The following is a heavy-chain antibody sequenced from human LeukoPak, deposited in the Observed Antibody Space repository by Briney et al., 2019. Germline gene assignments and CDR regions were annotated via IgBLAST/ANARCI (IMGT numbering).Heavy chain of an antibody. CDR2: IYYSGRT. CDR3: ARPYNNYYFDY. Sequence: SETLSLTCIVSGDSVRGGNYCWTWIRQRPGKGLEWIGYIYYSGRTNYNPSLRSRVLMSLDTSKNQFSLKLSSVTAADTAVYYCARPYNNYYFDYWGQRILVTVSS. D-gene: IGHD4-11*01. V-gene: IGHV4-31*03. CDR1: GDSVRGGNYC. J-gene: IGHJ4*02.